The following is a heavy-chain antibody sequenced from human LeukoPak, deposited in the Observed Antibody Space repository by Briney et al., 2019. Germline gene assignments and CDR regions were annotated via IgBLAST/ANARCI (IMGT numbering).Heavy chain of an antibody. CDR2: IYSGGST. CDR3: AKDSSSSPSYFDY. V-gene: IGHV3-53*01. CDR1: GFTVSSNY. J-gene: IGHJ4*02. Sequence: GGSLRLSCAASGFTVSSNYMSWVRQAPGKGLEWVSIIYSGGSTFYADSVKGRFTISRDNSKNTLYLQMNSLRAEDTAVYYCAKDSSSSPSYFDYWGQGTLVTVSS. D-gene: IGHD6-6*01.